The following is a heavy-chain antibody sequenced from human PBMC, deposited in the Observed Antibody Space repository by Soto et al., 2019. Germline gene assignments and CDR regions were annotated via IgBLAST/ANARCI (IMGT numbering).Heavy chain of an antibody. CDR2: ISAYNGNT. D-gene: IGHD6-13*01. V-gene: IGHV1-18*01. CDR3: ARCRSSSWYEWFEP. CDR1: GYTFTSYG. Sequence: QVQLVQSGAEVKKPGASVKVSCKASGYTFTSYGIIWVRQAPGQGLEWMGWISAYNGNTNYAQKLQGRVTMTTDTTTRTAYRELRSLRSDDTAVYYCARCRSSSWYEWFEPWGQGTLVTVSS. J-gene: IGHJ5*02.